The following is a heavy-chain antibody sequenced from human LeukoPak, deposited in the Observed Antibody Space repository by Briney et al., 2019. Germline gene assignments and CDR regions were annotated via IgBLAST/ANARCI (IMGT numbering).Heavy chain of an antibody. V-gene: IGHV3-23*01. Sequence: PGGSLRLSCAASGFTFSSYAMSWVRQAPGKGLEWVSAISGSGGSTYYADSVKGRFTISRDNSENTLYLQMNSLRAEDTAVYYCAKEDRITIFGVVRLGSYFDYWGQGTLVTVSS. CDR2: ISGSGGST. D-gene: IGHD3-3*01. J-gene: IGHJ4*02. CDR1: GFTFSSYA. CDR3: AKEDRITIFGVVRLGSYFDY.